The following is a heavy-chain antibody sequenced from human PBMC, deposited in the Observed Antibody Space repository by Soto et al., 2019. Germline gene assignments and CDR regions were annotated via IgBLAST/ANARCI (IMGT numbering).Heavy chain of an antibody. J-gene: IGHJ6*02. D-gene: IGHD2-2*01. CDR2: INAGNGNS. Sequence: QVQLVQSGAEEKKPGASGKVSCKASGYPFSNYAMHWVRQAPGQGLEWMGWINAGNGNSKYSQKFQGRVTITRDTSANTAYMELDSLRSEDTAVYSCATSKYCSSSTCYQWYGMDVWGQGTTVTVSS. CDR3: ATSKYCSSSTCYQWYGMDV. CDR1: GYPFSNYA. V-gene: IGHV1-3*05.